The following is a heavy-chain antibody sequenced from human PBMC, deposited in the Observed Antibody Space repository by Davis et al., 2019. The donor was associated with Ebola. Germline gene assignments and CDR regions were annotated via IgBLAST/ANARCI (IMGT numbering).Heavy chain of an antibody. Sequence: GESLKISCKASGYSFTNYWTGWVRQMPGKGLEWMGIIYAGDSDTRYSPSFQGQVTIAADKSINTAYLQWSSLKASDTAGYYCARCRTLGSYYDMDVWGNGTSVTVSS. CDR3: ARCRTLGSYYDMDV. V-gene: IGHV5-51*06. CDR1: GYSFTNYW. CDR2: IYAGDSDT. J-gene: IGHJ6*03. D-gene: IGHD3-10*01.